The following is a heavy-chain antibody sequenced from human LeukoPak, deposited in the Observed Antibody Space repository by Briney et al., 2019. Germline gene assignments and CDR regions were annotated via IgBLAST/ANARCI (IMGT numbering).Heavy chain of an antibody. D-gene: IGHD3-22*01. CDR3: AKGLYDSSGYYLFDY. V-gene: IGHV3-23*01. Sequence: GGSLRLSCAAPGFTFSRCAMSWVRQVPGKGLEWVSAISGSGGNTYNADSVKGRFTISRDNSKNTLYLQMNSLRAEDTAVYYCAKGLYDSSGYYLFDYWGQGILVTVSS. CDR1: GFTFSRCA. CDR2: ISGSGGNT. J-gene: IGHJ4*02.